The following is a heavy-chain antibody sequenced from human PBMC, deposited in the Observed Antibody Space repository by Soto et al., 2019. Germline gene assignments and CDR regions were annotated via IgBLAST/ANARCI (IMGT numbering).Heavy chain of an antibody. V-gene: IGHV3-30*18. Sequence: QVELVESGGGVIQAGRSLRLSCAASGFPLSSYGMHWVRQAPGKGLEWVAVISYDGSNQYYADSVKGRFTISRDNSKNTLYLEVNSLRPEDTAVYFCAKSRMGSSWYEGDSWGQGTLVTVSS. CDR3: AKSRMGSSWYEGDS. CDR1: GFPLSSYG. D-gene: IGHD6-13*01. CDR2: ISYDGSNQ. J-gene: IGHJ5*01.